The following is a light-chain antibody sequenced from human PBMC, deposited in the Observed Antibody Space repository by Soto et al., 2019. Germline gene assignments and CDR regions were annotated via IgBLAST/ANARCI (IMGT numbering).Light chain of an antibody. J-gene: IGKJ1*01. V-gene: IGKV1-39*01. CDR2: AAS. CDR3: HQTDSIPET. CDR1: QSMSLF. Sequence: DIQMTQSPSSLSASVADTVTITCRASQSMSLFLNWYQQKPGKAPILLIYAASSLQSGVPSRFTGNGSGTDFTLTISSLQPEDFATYYCHQTDSIPETFGQGTKVEIK.